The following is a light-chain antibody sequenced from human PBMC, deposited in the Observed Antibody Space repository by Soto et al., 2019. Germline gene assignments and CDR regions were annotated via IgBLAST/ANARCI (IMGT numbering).Light chain of an antibody. CDR2: EVN. CDR1: SSDVGSYNL. Sequence: QSALTQPASVSGSPGQSITISCTGTSSDVGSYNLVSWYQQPPGKAPKLMIYEVNKRPSGISNRFSGSKSGNTASLTISGLQAEDEADYYCCSFEGTSTLVFGGGTKLTVL. V-gene: IGLV2-23*02. J-gene: IGLJ3*02. CDR3: CSFEGTSTLV.